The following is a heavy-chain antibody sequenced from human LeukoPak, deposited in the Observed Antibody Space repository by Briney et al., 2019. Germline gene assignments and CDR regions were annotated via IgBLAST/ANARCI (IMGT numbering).Heavy chain of an antibody. V-gene: IGHV3-53*01. CDR2: IYSGGST. CDR1: GFTVSSNY. D-gene: IGHD5-24*01. Sequence: GGSLRLSCAASGFTVSSNYMGWVRQAPGEGLEWVSVIYSGGSTYYADSVKGRFTISRDNSKNTLYLQMNSLRAEDTAVFYCARVEAVATIGYYFNYWGQGTLVTVSS. CDR3: ARVEAVATIGYYFNY. J-gene: IGHJ4*02.